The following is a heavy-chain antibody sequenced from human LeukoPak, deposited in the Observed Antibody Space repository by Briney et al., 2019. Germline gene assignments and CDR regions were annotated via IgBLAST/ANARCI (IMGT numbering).Heavy chain of an antibody. CDR1: GGSISSGGYY. V-gene: IGHV4-39*01. CDR3: ARHSYYDFWSGYRNWFDP. D-gene: IGHD3-3*01. J-gene: IGHJ5*02. Sequence: SETLSLTCTVSGGSISSGGYYWSWIRQHPGKGLEWIGYIYYSGSTYYNPSLKSRVTISVDTSKNQFSLKLSSVTAADTAVYYCARHSYYDFWSGYRNWFDPWGQGTLVTVSS. CDR2: IYYSGST.